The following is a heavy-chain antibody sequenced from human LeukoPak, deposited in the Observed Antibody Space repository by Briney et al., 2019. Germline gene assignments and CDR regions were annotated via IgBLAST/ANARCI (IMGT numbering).Heavy chain of an antibody. CDR3: ARRYCSSTSCTLDY. Sequence: HPGGSLRLSCAASGFTFSTYEMNWVRQAPGRGLEWVSYISSGGSTTYYADSVKGRLTISRDNAKNSLYLQMNSLRGDDTAVYYCARRYCSSTSCTLDYWGQGTQVTVSS. J-gene: IGHJ4*02. V-gene: IGHV3-48*03. D-gene: IGHD2-2*01. CDR1: GFTFSTYE. CDR2: ISSGGSTT.